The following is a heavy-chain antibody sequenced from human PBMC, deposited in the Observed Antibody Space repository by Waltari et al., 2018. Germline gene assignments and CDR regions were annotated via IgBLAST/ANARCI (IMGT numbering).Heavy chain of an antibody. Sequence: QVQLVQSGAEVKKPGSSVKVSCKASGGTFSSYAISWVRQAPGQGLEWMGRIIPIFGTANYAQKFQGRVTITADKSTSTAYMELSSLRSEDTAVYYCARDPGLLRLPDNWFDPWGQGTLVTVSS. D-gene: IGHD4-17*01. CDR3: ARDPGLLRLPDNWFDP. J-gene: IGHJ5*02. CDR2: IIPIFGTA. V-gene: IGHV1-69*08. CDR1: GGTFSSYA.